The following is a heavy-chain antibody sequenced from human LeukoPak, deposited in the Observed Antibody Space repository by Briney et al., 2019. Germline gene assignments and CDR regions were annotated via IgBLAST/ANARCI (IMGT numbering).Heavy chain of an antibody. CDR3: ARAPPSDSSDTNDY. CDR2: INHSGST. V-gene: IGHV4-34*01. Sequence: SETLSLTCAVYGGSFSGYYWSWIRQPPGKGLEWIGEINHSGSTNYSPSLKSRVTISVDTSKNQFSLKLSSVTAADTAVYYCARAPPSDSSDTNDYWGQGTLVTVSS. D-gene: IGHD3-22*01. J-gene: IGHJ4*02. CDR1: GGSFSGYY.